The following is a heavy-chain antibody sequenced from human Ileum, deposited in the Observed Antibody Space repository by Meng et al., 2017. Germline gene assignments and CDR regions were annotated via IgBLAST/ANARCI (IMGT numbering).Heavy chain of an antibody. V-gene: IGHV4-4*02. J-gene: IGHJ4*02. Sequence: QEPRCVWGKAPVARSRTRPLTCGAVCRSSRTCAWWSGVHQLAVKGREWLAEINLGGSPNYHPSLKSRVTMSVDKLNDHLSLQLTSVTAADTAVYYCAHIFDSWGQGTLVTVSS. CDR1: CRSSRTCAW. CDR3: AHIFDS. CDR2: INLGGSP.